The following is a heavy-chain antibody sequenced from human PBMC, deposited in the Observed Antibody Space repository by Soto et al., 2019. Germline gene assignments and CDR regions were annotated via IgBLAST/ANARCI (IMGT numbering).Heavy chain of an antibody. CDR2: IYYSGST. V-gene: IGHV4-59*01. CDR1: GGSISSYY. CDR3: ARRGCTNGVCPGFFDY. Sequence: SETLSLTCTVSGGSISSYYWSWIRQPPGKGLEWIGYIYYSGSTNYNPSLKSRVTISVDTSKNQFSLKLSSVTAADTAVYYCARRGCTNGVCPGFFDYWGQGTLVTVYS. D-gene: IGHD2-8*01. J-gene: IGHJ4*02.